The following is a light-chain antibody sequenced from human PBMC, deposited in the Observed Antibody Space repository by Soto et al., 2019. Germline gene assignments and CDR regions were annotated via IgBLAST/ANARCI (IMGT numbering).Light chain of an antibody. Sequence: QSALTQPPSASGSPGQSVTISCTGTSSDVGYYNYVSWYQQHPGKAPKLMIYEVNKRPSGVPDRFSGSKSGNTASLTVSGLQAEHEADYYCSSHAGYNNFYVFGTGTKVTVL. CDR1: SSDVGYYNY. CDR3: SSHAGYNNFYV. J-gene: IGLJ1*01. V-gene: IGLV2-8*01. CDR2: EVN.